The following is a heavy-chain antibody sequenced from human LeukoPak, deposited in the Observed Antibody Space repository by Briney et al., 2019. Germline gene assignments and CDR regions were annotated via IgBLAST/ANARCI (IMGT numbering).Heavy chain of an antibody. J-gene: IGHJ4*02. D-gene: IGHD2-2*01. Sequence: GGSLRLSCAASGFTFSSYGMHWVRQAPGKGLEWVAVISYDGSNKYYADSVKGRFTISRDNSKNTLYLQMNSLRAEDTAVYYCAKDGGYCSSTSCRDLDYWGQGTLVTVSS. V-gene: IGHV3-30*18. CDR1: GFTFSSYG. CDR3: AKDGGYCSSTSCRDLDY. CDR2: ISYDGSNK.